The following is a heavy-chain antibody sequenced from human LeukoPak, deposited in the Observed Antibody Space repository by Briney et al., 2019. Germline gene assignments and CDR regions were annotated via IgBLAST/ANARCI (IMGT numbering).Heavy chain of an antibody. CDR3: AKDHRAVLYYYDSSGQQIDY. J-gene: IGHJ4*02. Sequence: GGSLRLSCAASGFIFSNYGMHWVRQAPGKGLEWVAFISYDGSNKYSADSVKGRFTISRDNSKNTLFLQMNSLRAEDTAVYYCAKDHRAVLYYYDSSGQQIDYWGQGTLVTVSS. CDR2: ISYDGSNK. D-gene: IGHD3-22*01. CDR1: GFIFSNYG. V-gene: IGHV3-30*18.